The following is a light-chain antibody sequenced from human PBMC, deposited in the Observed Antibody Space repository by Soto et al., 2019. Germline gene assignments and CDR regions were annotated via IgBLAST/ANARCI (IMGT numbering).Light chain of an antibody. CDR2: GAS. Sequence: EVVLTQYPATLSLSPGERATLSCRASQSVISSIAWYQQKPGQAPRLLIYGASSRATGIPDRFSGSGSGTDFTLTISRLEPEDFAVYYCQQYGSSPITFGQGRRLEI. J-gene: IGKJ5*01. CDR1: QSVISS. CDR3: QQYGSSPIT. V-gene: IGKV3-20*01.